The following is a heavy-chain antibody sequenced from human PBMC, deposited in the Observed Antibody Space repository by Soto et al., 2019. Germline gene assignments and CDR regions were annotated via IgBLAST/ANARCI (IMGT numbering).Heavy chain of an antibody. CDR1: GGSFSGYY. CDR2: INHSGST. J-gene: IGHJ6*04. CDR3: GRGGGAGGSPTRYSSHSGMNV. D-gene: IGHD3-16*01. Sequence: QVQLQQWGAGLLKPSETLSLTCAVYGGSFSGYYWSWIRQPPGKGLEWIGEINHSGSTNYNPSLKSGVPTAEDTSKNQFPRKRAAVPAPDAAVYYCGRGGGAGGSPTRYSSHSGMNVWVKGPTVTVPS. V-gene: IGHV4-34*01.